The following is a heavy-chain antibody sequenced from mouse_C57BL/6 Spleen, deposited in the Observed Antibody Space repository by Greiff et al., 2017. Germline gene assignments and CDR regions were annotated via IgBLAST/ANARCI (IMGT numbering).Heavy chain of an antibody. D-gene: IGHD1-1*01. V-gene: IGHV1-80*01. CDR2: IYPGDGDT. Sequence: QVHVKQSGAELVKPGASVKISCKASGYAFSSYWMNWVKQRPGKGLEWIGQIYPGDGDTNYNGKFKGKATLTADKSSSTAYMQLSSLTSEDSAVYFCARGEFYYYGSSGGWFAYWGQGTLVTVSA. CDR1: GYAFSSYW. CDR3: ARGEFYYYGSSGGWFAY. J-gene: IGHJ3*01.